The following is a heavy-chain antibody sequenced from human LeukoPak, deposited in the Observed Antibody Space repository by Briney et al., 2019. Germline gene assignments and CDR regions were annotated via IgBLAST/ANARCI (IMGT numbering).Heavy chain of an antibody. D-gene: IGHD3-9*01. V-gene: IGHV1-69*06. CDR2: IIPIFGTA. CDR3: AKRYSIHAFDI. J-gene: IGHJ3*02. CDR1: GGTFSSYA. Sequence: ASVKVSCKASGGTFSSYAISWVRQAPGQGLEWMGGIIPIFGTANYAQKFQGRVTITADKSTSTAYMELSSLRSEDTAVYYCAKRYSIHAFDIWGQGTMVTVSS.